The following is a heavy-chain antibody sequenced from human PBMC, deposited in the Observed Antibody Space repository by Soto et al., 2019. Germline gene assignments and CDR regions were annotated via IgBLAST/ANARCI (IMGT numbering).Heavy chain of an antibody. V-gene: IGHV4-30-4*01. CDR2: IYYSGST. CDR3: AREVIDARPGGNCFDP. CDR1: GGSISSGDYY. J-gene: IGHJ5*02. D-gene: IGHD6-6*01. Sequence: SETLSLTCTVSGGSISSGDYYWSWIRQPPGKGLEWIGYIYYSGSTYYNPSLKSRVTISVDTSKNQFSLKLSSVTAADTAVYYCAREVIDARPGGNCFDPWGQGTLVTVSS.